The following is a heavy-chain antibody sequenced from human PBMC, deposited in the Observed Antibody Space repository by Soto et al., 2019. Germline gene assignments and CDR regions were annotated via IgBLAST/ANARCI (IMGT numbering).Heavy chain of an antibody. CDR2: IKSKTDGGTT. V-gene: IGHV3-15*01. CDR1: GFTFSNAW. CDR3: VAITMVRGVVDP. D-gene: IGHD3-10*01. Sequence: EVQLVESGGGLVKPGGSLRLSCAASGFTFSNAWMSWVRQAPGKGLEWVGRIKSKTDGGTTDYAAPVKGRFTISRDDSKNTLYLQMNSLKTEDTAVYYCVAITMVRGVVDPWGQGTLVTVSS. J-gene: IGHJ5*02.